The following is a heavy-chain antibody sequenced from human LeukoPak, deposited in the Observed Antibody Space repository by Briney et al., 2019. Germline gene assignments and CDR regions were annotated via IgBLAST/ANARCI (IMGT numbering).Heavy chain of an antibody. D-gene: IGHD2-21*02. CDR3: VRGLCGGDCYSD. Sequence: PGGSLRLSCTASGFTFSTYFMNWVRQAPGKGLEWVSSISSTSTYIYYADSVKGRLTISRDNAKNSVYLQMNSLRAEDTAAYYCVRGLCGGDCYSDWGQGTLVTVSS. V-gene: IGHV3-21*01. CDR1: GFTFSTYF. CDR2: ISSTSTYI. J-gene: IGHJ4*02.